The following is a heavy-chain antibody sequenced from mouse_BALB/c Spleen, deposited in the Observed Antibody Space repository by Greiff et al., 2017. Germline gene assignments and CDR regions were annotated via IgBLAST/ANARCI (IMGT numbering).Heavy chain of an antibody. CDR2: IDPETGGT. CDR1: GYTFTDYE. J-gene: IGHJ4*01. V-gene: IGHV1-15*01. Sequence: QVQLQQSGAELVRPGASVTLSCKASGYTFTDYEMHWVKQTPVHGLEWIGAIDPETGGTAYNQKFKGKATLTADKSSSTAYMELRSLTSEDSAVSYCTRDGGYAYYYAMDYWGQGTSVTVSS. D-gene: IGHD2-2*01. CDR3: TRDGGYAYYYAMDY.